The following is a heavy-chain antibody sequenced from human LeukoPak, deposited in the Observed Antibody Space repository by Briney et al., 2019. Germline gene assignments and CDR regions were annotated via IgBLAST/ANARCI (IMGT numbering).Heavy chain of an antibody. D-gene: IGHD3-22*01. CDR1: GYSFTNYW. CDR3: ARQRGQYYYDSSGYYVAYYFDY. J-gene: IGHJ4*02. V-gene: IGHV5-51*01. CDR2: IYPGDSDT. Sequence: GEALKISCKGSGYSFTNYWIGWVRQMPGKGLEWMGIIYPGDSDTRYSPSFQGQVTISADKSISTAYLQWSSLKASDTAMYYCARQRGQYYYDSSGYYVAYYFDYWGQGTLVTVSS.